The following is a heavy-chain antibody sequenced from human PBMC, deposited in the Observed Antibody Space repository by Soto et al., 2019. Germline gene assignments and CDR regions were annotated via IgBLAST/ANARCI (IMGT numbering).Heavy chain of an antibody. CDR1: GFTFSSYG. CDR2: ISYDGSNK. D-gene: IGHD5-12*01. CDR3: AKEEDSGYDTPALFDY. V-gene: IGHV3-30*18. Sequence: QVQLVESGGGVVQPGRSLRLSCAASGFTFSSYGMHWVRQAPGKGLEWVAVISYDGSNKYYADSVKGRFTISRDNSKNTLYLQMNSLRAEDTAVYYCAKEEDSGYDTPALFDYWGQGTLVTVSS. J-gene: IGHJ4*02.